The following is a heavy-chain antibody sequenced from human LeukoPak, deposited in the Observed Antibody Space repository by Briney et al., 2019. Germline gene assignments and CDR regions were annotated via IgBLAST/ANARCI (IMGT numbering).Heavy chain of an antibody. D-gene: IGHD3-22*01. CDR2: IYYSGST. J-gene: IGHJ4*02. V-gene: IGHV4-31*03. CDR3: ARDYYDSSGRTWGFDY. Sequence: ASETLSLTCTVSGGSISSGGYYWSWIRQHPGKGLEWIGYIYYSGSTYYNPSLKSRVTISVDTSKNQFSLKLSSVTAADTAVYYCARDYYDSSGRTWGFDYWGQGTLVTVSS. CDR1: GGSISSGGYY.